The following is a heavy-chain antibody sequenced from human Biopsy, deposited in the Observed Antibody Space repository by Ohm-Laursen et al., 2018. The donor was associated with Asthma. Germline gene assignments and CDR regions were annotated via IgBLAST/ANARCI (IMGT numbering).Heavy chain of an antibody. CDR1: GYSLTDLS. V-gene: IGHV1-24*01. CDR2: HDHEEGGT. J-gene: IGHJ4*02. CDR3: ASDFPKDYVRYNFQF. D-gene: IGHD4-17*01. Sequence: SVKVSCKISGYSLTDLSMHRVRQAPRQGLEWMGGHDHEEGGTVNARRFQGRVTMTEDTSTDTAYMELSSLSSDDTAVYYCASDFPKDYVRYNFQFWGQGTLVTVSS.